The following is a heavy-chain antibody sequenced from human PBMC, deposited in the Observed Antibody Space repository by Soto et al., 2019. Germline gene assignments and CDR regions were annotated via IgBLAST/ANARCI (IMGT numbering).Heavy chain of an antibody. J-gene: IGHJ6*02. CDR2: IIPIFGTA. CDR1: GGTFSSYA. V-gene: IGHV1-69*13. CDR3: ARGWLYYYGSGSYYYYYYGMDV. Sequence: SVKVSCKASGGTFSSYAIRWVRQAPGQGLEWMGGIIPIFGTANYAQKFQGRVTITADESTSTAYMELSSLRSEDTAVYYCARGWLYYYGSGSYYYYYYGMDVWGQGTTVTVYS. D-gene: IGHD3-10*01.